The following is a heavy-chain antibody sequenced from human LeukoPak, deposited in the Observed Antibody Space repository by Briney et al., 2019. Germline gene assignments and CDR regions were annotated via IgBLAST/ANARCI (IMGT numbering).Heavy chain of an antibody. CDR2: INHSGST. D-gene: IGHD3-10*01. V-gene: IGHV4-34*01. J-gene: IGHJ2*01. Sequence: SETLSLTCAVYGGSFSGYYWSWIRQPPGKGLEWIGEINHSGSTNYNPSLKSRVTISVDTSKNQFSLKLSSVTAADTAVYYCARGRGHGSGSYYNPRYWCFDLWGRGTLVTVSS. CDR1: GGSFSGYY. CDR3: ARGRGHGSGSYYNPRYWCFDL.